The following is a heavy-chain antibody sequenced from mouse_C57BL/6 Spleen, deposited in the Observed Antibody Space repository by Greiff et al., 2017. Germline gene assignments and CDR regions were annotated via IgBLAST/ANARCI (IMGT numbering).Heavy chain of an antibody. V-gene: IGHV1-26*01. CDR1: GYTFTDYY. Sequence: VQLQQSGPELVKPGASVKISCKASGYTFTDYYMNWVKQSHGKSLEWIGDINPNNGGTSYNQKFKGKATLTVDKSSSTAYMELRSLTSEDSAVYYCARPYYSSWFAYWGQETLVTVSA. CDR2: INPNNGGT. D-gene: IGHD2-12*01. CDR3: ARPYYSSWFAY. J-gene: IGHJ3*01.